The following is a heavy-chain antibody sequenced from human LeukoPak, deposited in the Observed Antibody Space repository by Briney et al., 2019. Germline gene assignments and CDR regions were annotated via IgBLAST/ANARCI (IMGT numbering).Heavy chain of an antibody. CDR2: IYYSGST. CDR3: ARAQDDPSAFDY. V-gene: IGHV4-59*01. J-gene: IGHJ4*02. CDR1: GGSISSYY. D-gene: IGHD5-24*01. Sequence: PETLSLTCTVSGGSISSYYWSWIRQPPGKGLEWIGYIYYSGSTNYNPSLKSRVTISVDTSKNQFSLKLSSVTAADTAVYYRARAQDDPSAFDYWGQGTLVTVSS.